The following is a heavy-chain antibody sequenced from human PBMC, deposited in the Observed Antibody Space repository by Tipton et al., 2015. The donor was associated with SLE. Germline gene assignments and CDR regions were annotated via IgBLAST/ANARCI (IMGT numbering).Heavy chain of an antibody. V-gene: IGHV3-30*18. CDR1: GFTFSSYG. CDR2: ISYDGSNK. Sequence: SGFTFSSYGMHWVRQAPGKGLEWVAVISYDGSNKYYADSVKGRFTISRDNSKNTLYLQMNSLRAEDTAVYYCAKDRSIAVAGTYFDYWGQGTLVTVSS. D-gene: IGHD6-19*01. J-gene: IGHJ4*02. CDR3: AKDRSIAVAGTYFDY.